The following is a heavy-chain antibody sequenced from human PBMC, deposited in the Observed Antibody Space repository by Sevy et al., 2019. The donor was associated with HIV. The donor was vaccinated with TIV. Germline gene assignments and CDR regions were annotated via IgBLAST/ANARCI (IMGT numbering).Heavy chain of an antibody. CDR1: GFTFSSYA. CDR3: AKDRVWELGDAFDI. D-gene: IGHD6-13*01. CDR2: LSGSGGSR. V-gene: IGHV3-23*01. Sequence: GGSLRLSCAASGFTFSSYAMNWVRQAPGKGLEWVSGLSGSGGSRNYADSVKGRFTISRYNSKSTLYLQMSSLGAEDTAVYYCAKDRVWELGDAFDIWGQGTMVTVSS. J-gene: IGHJ3*02.